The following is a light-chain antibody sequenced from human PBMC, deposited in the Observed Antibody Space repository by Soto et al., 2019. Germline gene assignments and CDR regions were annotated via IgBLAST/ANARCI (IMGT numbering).Light chain of an antibody. CDR3: QQYNSYPIT. CDR1: QGISSF. V-gene: IGKV1-9*01. Sequence: IQLTQTPSSLSASVGDRVTITCRASQGISSFLAWYQQKPGKAPELLIYAASTLQSGVPSRFSGSGSGTDFTLTISCLQSEDFATYYCQQYNSYPITFGQGTRLEI. J-gene: IGKJ5*01. CDR2: AAS.